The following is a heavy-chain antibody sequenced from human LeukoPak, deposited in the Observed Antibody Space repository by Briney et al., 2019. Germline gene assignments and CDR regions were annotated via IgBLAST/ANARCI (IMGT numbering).Heavy chain of an antibody. Sequence: PGGSLRLSCGASGFTFSSYSMNWVRQAPGKGLEWISSIRTTAEGAKYAYYADSVKGRVTISRDDGKNTLYLHMNSLRDDDTAVYYCATDQRYAFDYWGQGILVTVSS. V-gene: IGHV3-48*02. CDR2: IRTTAEGAKYA. CDR3: ATDQRYAFDY. J-gene: IGHJ4*02. D-gene: IGHD3-9*01. CDR1: GFTFSSYS.